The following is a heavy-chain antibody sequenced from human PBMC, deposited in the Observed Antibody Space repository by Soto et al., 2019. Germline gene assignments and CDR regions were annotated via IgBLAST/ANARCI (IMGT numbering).Heavy chain of an antibody. CDR2: TYYRSKWYS. J-gene: IGHJ5*01. CDR1: GGSISSYY. D-gene: IGHD2-8*01. V-gene: IGHV6-1*01. CDR3: VRLIGNSWLDC. Sequence: PSETLSLTCTVSGGSISSYYWNWIRQSPSRGLEWLGRTYYRSKWYSDYAVSVKSRVTINPDTSKNQFSLQLNSVTPEDTAVYYCVRLIGNSWLDCWGQGTLVTAPQ.